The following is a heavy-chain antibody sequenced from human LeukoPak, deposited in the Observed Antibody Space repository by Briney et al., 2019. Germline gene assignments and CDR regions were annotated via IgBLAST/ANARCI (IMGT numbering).Heavy chain of an antibody. CDR3: ARDRARIAVAGTGAFDI. J-gene: IGHJ3*02. V-gene: IGHV1-69*05. Sequence: SVKVSCKASGGTFSSYAISWVRQAPGQGLEWMGRIIPIFGTANCAQKFQGRVTITTDESTSTAYMELSSLRSEDTAVYYCARDRARIAVAGTGAFDIWGQGTMVTVSS. CDR2: IIPIFGTA. CDR1: GGTFSSYA. D-gene: IGHD6-19*01.